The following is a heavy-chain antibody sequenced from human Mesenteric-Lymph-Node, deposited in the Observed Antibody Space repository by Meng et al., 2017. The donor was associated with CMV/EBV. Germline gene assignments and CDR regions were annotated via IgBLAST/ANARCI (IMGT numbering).Heavy chain of an antibody. D-gene: IGHD3-10*01. Sequence: EGHLGESGGALVQPGGSLRLSCAASGFNVRDKYMSWVRQAPGKGLEWVCIIYRGDNTYYIDSVKDRFTVSRDNSKNTMYLQMNSLRVEDTAVYYCTGDSVSNPNLDYWGQGTLVTVSS. CDR1: GFNVRDKY. CDR3: TGDSVSNPNLDY. CDR2: IYRGDNT. J-gene: IGHJ4*02. V-gene: IGHV3-66*01.